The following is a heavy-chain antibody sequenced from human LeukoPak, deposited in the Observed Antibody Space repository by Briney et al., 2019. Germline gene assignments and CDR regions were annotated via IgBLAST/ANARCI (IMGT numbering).Heavy chain of an antibody. CDR1: GFTFSTYW. J-gene: IGHJ3*02. CDR2: IKQDGSEK. D-gene: IGHD3-3*01. CDR3: ARATWRFYDAFDI. V-gene: IGHV3-7*01. Sequence: PGGSLRLSCAASGFTFSTYWMSWVRQAPGKGLEWVANIKQDGSEKYYVDSVKGRFTISRDNAKNSLYLQMNSLRAEDTAVYYCARATWRFYDAFDIWGQGTMVTVSS.